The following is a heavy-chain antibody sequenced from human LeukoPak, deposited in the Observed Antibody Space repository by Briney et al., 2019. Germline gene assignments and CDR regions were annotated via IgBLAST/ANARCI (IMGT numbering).Heavy chain of an antibody. CDR2: IYYSGST. CDR3: AREYVAGRYNWFDP. J-gene: IGHJ5*02. V-gene: IGHV4-31*03. CDR1: GGSISSGGYY. D-gene: IGHD6-19*01. Sequence: SQTLSLTCTVSGGSISSGGYYWSWIRQHPGKGLEWIGYIYYSGSTYYNPSLKSRVTISVDTSKNQFSLKLSSVTAADTAVYYCAREYVAGRYNWFDPWGQGTLVTVSS.